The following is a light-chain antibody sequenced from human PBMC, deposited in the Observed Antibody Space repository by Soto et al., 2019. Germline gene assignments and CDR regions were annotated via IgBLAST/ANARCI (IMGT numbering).Light chain of an antibody. CDR3: CSYAGSSTYV. Sequence: QSALTQPASVSGSPGQSITISCTGTSSDIGKFNLVSWYQHHPGKAPKLMLYEVSTRPSGVSNRFSGSQSGNTASLTISGLQAGDEADYYCCSYAGSSTYVFGTGTKLTVL. V-gene: IGLV2-23*02. J-gene: IGLJ1*01. CDR2: EVS. CDR1: SSDIGKFNL.